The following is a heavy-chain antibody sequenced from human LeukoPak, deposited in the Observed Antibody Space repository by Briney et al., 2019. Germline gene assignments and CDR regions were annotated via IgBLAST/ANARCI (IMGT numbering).Heavy chain of an antibody. V-gene: IGHV1-8*01. CDR1: GYTFTSYD. D-gene: IGHD3-10*01. Sequence: VASVKVSCKASGYTFTSYDINWVRQATGQGLEWMGWMNPNSGNTGYAQKLQGRVTMTTDTSTSTAYMELRSLRSDDTAVYYCARVLLWFGDLGNWFDPWGQGTLVTVSS. CDR2: MNPNSGNT. J-gene: IGHJ5*02. CDR3: ARVLLWFGDLGNWFDP.